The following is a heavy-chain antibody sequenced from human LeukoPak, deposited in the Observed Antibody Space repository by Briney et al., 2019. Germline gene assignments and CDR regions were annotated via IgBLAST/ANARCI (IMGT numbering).Heavy chain of an antibody. D-gene: IGHD3-3*01. CDR1: GYTFTGYY. V-gene: IGHV1-2*02. CDR2: INPNSGGT. CDR3: ARRYYDFWSGFIDWFDP. Sequence: ASVKVSCKASGYTFTGYYMHWVRQAPGQGLEWMGWINPNSGGTNYAQKFQGRVTMTRDTSICTAYMELSRLRSDDTAVYYCARRYYDFWSGFIDWFDPWGQGTLVTVSS. J-gene: IGHJ5*02.